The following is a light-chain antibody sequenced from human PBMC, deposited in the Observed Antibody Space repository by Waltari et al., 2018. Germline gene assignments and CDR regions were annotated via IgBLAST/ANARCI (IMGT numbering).Light chain of an antibody. CDR2: YDN. CDR1: DVGSYS. Sequence: YVLTQPPSVSVAPGNTATITCGGDDVGSYSVHWYQKKPGQAPVLVIFYDNDRPSGIPGRFSGSNSGNTATLTISRVEAGDEADDYCQVWETTRGHQGVFGPGTKVTVL. CDR3: QVWETTRGHQGV. V-gene: IGLV3-21*01. J-gene: IGLJ1*01.